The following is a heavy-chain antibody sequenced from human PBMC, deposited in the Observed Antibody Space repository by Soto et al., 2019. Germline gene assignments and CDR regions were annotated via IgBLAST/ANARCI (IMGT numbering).Heavy chain of an antibody. CDR1: GGTFSSYA. CDR3: TKGATSPFDS. Sequence: SVKVSCKASGGTFSSYAISWVRQAPGQGLEWMGGIIPIFGTANYAQKFQGRVTITADKSTSTAYLQLLNLEASDTAIYYCTKGATSPFDSWGQGTRVTV. J-gene: IGHJ4*02. D-gene: IGHD3-16*01. CDR2: IIPIFGTA. V-gene: IGHV1-69*06.